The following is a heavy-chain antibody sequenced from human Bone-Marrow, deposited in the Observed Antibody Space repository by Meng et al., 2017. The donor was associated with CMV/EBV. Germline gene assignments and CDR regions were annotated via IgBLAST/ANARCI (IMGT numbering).Heavy chain of an antibody. J-gene: IGHJ3*02. CDR1: GGSISSYY. CDR2: IYTSGST. Sequence: SETLSFTCTVSGGSISSYYWSWNRQPDGKGLEWIGRIYTSGSTNYIHSLKSRVTMSVDTSKNRFSLKQSSVTAADTAVYYCAREGIVVVPAANDSFDIWGQGTMVTVSS. D-gene: IGHD2-2*01. CDR3: AREGIVVVPAANDSFDI. V-gene: IGHV4-4*07.